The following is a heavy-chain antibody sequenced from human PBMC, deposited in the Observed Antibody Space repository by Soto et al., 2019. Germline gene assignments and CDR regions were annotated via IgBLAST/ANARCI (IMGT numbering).Heavy chain of an antibody. CDR3: AKDRPRRIQLWSRWLQSKGRY. Sequence: QTGGSLRLSCAASGFTFSSYGMHWVRQAPGKGLEWVAVISYDGSNKYYADSVKGRFTISRDNSKNTLYLQMNSLRAEDTAVYYCAKDRPRRIQLWSRWLQSKGRYWGQGTLVTVSS. CDR1: GFTFSSYG. V-gene: IGHV3-30*18. D-gene: IGHD5-18*01. CDR2: ISYDGSNK. J-gene: IGHJ4*02.